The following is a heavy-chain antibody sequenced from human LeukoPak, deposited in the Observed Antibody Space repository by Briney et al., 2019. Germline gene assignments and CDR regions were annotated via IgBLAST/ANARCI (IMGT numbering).Heavy chain of an antibody. CDR3: ARDSGSYYASY. J-gene: IGHJ4*02. D-gene: IGHD1-26*01. Sequence: SVKVSCKASGGTFSSYTISWVRQAPGQGLEWMGRIIPILGIANYAQKFQGRVTITADKSTSTAYTELSSLRSEDTAVYYCARDSGSYYASYWGQGTLVTVSS. CDR1: GGTFSSYT. CDR2: IIPILGIA. V-gene: IGHV1-69*04.